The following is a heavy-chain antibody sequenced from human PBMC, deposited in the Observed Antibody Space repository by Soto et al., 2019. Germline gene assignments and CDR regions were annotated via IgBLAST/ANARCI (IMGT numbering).Heavy chain of an antibody. J-gene: IGHJ6*02. CDR3: ARRGGSSSGYYYYAMDV. Sequence: SETLSLTCSVSSDSMNSGGYYWSWIRQHPWKGLEWIGYIYSNGDTYYNPSLKSRVTISVDTSKNQFSLNLTSVTAADTAVYYCARRGGSSSGYYYYAMDVWGQGTTVTVSS. CDR1: SDSMNSGGYY. D-gene: IGHD6-6*01. CDR2: IYSNGDT. V-gene: IGHV4-31*03.